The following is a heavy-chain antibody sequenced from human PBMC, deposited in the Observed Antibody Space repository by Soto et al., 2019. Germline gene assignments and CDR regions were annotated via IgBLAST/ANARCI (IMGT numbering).Heavy chain of an antibody. CDR3: ARGPPYDSSGYYGLGFDY. CDR2: INHSGST. V-gene: IGHV4-34*01. CDR1: GGSFSGYY. Sequence: PSETLSLTCAVCGGSFSGYYWSWIRQPPGKGLEWIGEINHSGSTNYNPSLKSRVTISVDTSKNQFSLKLSSVTAADTAVYYCARGPPYDSSGYYGLGFDYWGQGTLVTVSS. D-gene: IGHD3-22*01. J-gene: IGHJ4*02.